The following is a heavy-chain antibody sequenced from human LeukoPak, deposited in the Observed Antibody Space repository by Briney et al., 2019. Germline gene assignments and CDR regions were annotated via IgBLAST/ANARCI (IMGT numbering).Heavy chain of an antibody. J-gene: IGHJ5*02. Sequence: GGSLRLSCAASGFTFSSYWMHWVRQAPGKGLVWVSRINSDGSSTSYADSVKGRFTISRDNAKNTLYLQMNSLRAEDTAVYYCARELANWNYFSVSPIDPWGQGTLVTVSS. CDR1: GFTFSSYW. CDR2: INSDGSST. CDR3: ARELANWNYFSVSPIDP. V-gene: IGHV3-74*01. D-gene: IGHD1-7*01.